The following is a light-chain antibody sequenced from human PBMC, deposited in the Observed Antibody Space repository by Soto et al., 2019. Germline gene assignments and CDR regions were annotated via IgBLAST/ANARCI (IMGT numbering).Light chain of an antibody. CDR3: QQYQNWPPLT. Sequence: EIVMTQAPATLSVSPGETATLSCRASQGVTIDLAWYQQKPGQSPRLLIYDAFTRATGIPARFSGSGSVTEFTLTISSLQSEDFAVYYCQQYQNWPPLTFGGGTRVEIK. V-gene: IGKV3-15*01. J-gene: IGKJ4*01. CDR2: DAF. CDR1: QGVTID.